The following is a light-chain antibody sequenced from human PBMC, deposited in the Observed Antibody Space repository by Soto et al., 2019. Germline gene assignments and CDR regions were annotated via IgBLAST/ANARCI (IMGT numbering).Light chain of an antibody. V-gene: IGKV3-20*01. CDR2: GAS. J-gene: IGKJ1*01. CDR3: QQYGSSPKT. CDR1: QSVSSSY. Sequence: EIVLTQSPGTLSLSPGERATLCCRASQSVSSSYLAWYQQKAGQAPRLLIYGASSRATGVPDRFSGSGSGTDFTLTISRLEPEDFAVYYCQQYGSSPKTFGQGTKVDI.